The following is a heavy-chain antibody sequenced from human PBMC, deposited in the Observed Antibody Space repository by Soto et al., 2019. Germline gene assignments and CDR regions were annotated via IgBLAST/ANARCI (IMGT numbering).Heavy chain of an antibody. Sequence: QVQLVQSGAEVKKPGASVKVSCKASGYTFTSDYMNWVRQAPGQGLEWKGIINLSEGNTKYAQKFQGRGAMTRVTSTSTIYMELSSLKSEDTAVSYCASSHRWNVRYWFDPWGQGALVTVSS. CDR2: INLSEGNT. D-gene: IGHD1-1*01. CDR3: ASSHRWNVRYWFDP. J-gene: IGHJ5*02. CDR1: GYTFTSDY. V-gene: IGHV1-46*01.